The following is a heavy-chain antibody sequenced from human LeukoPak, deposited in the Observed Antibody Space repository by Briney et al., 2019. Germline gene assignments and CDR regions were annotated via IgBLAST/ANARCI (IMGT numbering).Heavy chain of an antibody. CDR2: ISGSGGST. Sequence: GGSLRLSCAASGFTVSSNYMSWVRQAPGKGLEWVSAISGSGGSTYYADSVKGRFTISRDNSKNTLYLQMNSLRAEDTAVYYCAKSGYYYDSSGYYDYWGQGTLVTVSS. CDR1: GFTVSSNY. CDR3: AKSGYYYDSSGYYDY. V-gene: IGHV3-23*01. D-gene: IGHD3-22*01. J-gene: IGHJ4*02.